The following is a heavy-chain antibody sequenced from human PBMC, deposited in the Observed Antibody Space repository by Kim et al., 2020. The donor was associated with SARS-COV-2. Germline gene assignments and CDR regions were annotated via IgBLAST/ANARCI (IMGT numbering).Heavy chain of an antibody. CDR3: ARAPGSTRDTLDF. D-gene: IGHD6-13*01. V-gene: IGHV1-46*01. J-gene: IGHJ4*02. Sequence: YAQKFQGRLTIMMDTSTSTVYMDLRSLRPDDTAVYFCARAPGSTRDTLDFWGQGTPVTVSS.